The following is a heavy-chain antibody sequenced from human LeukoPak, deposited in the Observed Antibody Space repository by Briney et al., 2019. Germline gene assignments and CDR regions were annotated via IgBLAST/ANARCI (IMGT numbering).Heavy chain of an antibody. D-gene: IGHD3-10*01. V-gene: IGHV1-2*06. Sequence: ASAKVSCKASGYTFTGYYMYWVRQAPGQGLEWMGRINPNSGGTNYAQKFQGRVTMTRDTSISTAYMKLSRLRSDDTAVYYCARVIGCVAHSGSCYFDYWGQGTLVTVSS. CDR3: ARVIGCVAHSGSCYFDY. CDR1: GYTFTGYY. J-gene: IGHJ4*02. CDR2: INPNSGGT.